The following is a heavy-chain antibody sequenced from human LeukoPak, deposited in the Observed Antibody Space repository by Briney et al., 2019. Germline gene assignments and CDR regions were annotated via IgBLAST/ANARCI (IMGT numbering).Heavy chain of an antibody. J-gene: IGHJ4*02. CDR3: ARILRGGDFDY. CDR2: ISQDGSGK. Sequence: GGSLRLSCAASGFTFSNYAMSWVRQAPGKGLEWVVDISQDGSGKYYADSVKGRFTISRDNAENSLYLQMNSLRAEDTAVYYCARILRGGDFDYWGQGTLVTVSS. V-gene: IGHV3-7*01. D-gene: IGHD3-10*01. CDR1: GFTFSNYA.